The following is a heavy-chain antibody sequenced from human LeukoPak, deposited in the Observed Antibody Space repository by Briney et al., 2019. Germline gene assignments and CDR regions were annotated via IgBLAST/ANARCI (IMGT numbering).Heavy chain of an antibody. CDR2: IYYSGST. D-gene: IGHD5-18*01. Sequence: KPSETLSLTCTVSGGSLSSSSYYWGWIRQPPGKGLEWIGSIYYSGSTYYNPSLKSRVTISVDTSKNQFSLKLSSVTAADTAVYYCAGLLQLWLLSTEYYFDYWGQGTLVTVSS. V-gene: IGHV4-39*01. J-gene: IGHJ4*02. CDR1: GGSLSSSSYY. CDR3: AGLLQLWLLSTEYYFDY.